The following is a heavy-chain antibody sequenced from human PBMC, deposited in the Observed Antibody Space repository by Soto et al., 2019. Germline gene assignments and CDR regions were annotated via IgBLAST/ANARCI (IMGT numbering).Heavy chain of an antibody. Sequence: EVQLLESGGALVQPGGSLRLSCAASGFTFSNNAMSWVRQAPGKGLEWVSAISYSGCSTYYADCVKGRFTISRDNSKNTLYLEMNSLRAADTAVYYCAKGSGRPDAFDIWGQGTMVTVSS. D-gene: IGHD3-10*01. CDR2: ISYSGCST. J-gene: IGHJ3*02. CDR3: AKGSGRPDAFDI. CDR1: GFTFSNNA. V-gene: IGHV3-23*01.